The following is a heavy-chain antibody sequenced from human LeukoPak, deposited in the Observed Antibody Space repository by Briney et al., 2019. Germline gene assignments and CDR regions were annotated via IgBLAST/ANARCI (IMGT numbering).Heavy chain of an antibody. D-gene: IGHD2-15*01. V-gene: IGHV3-53*01. CDR3: AREGYCSGGSCPDY. CDR1: GFTVSSNY. CDR2: IYSGGST. Sequence: GGSLRLSCAASGFTVSSNYMSWVRQAPGKGLEWVSVIYSGGSTYYADSVKGRFTISRDNSKNTPYLQMNSLRAEDTAVYYCAREGYCSGGSCPDYWGQGTLVTVSS. J-gene: IGHJ4*02.